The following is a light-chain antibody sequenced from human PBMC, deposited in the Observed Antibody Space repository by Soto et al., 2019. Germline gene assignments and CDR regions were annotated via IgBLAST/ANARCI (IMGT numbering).Light chain of an antibody. Sequence: EIVLTQSPGTLSLSPWERATLSCRASQSVSNNYLAWYQQKPGQAPRLLIYGASNRATGIPDRFSGSGSATDFTLTISRLEPEDFAVYYCQQRSNWPPTWTFGQGTKVDIK. V-gene: IGKV3D-20*02. J-gene: IGKJ1*01. CDR3: QQRSNWPPTWT. CDR2: GAS. CDR1: QSVSNNY.